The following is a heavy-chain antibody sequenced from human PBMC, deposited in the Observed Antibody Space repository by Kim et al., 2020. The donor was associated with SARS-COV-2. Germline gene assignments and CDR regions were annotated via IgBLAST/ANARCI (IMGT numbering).Heavy chain of an antibody. CDR2: IYYSGST. V-gene: IGHV4-39*01. CDR3: ARYTISLPISNWFDP. CDR1: GGSISSSSYY. J-gene: IGHJ5*02. Sequence: SETLSLTCTVSGGSISSSSYYWGWIRQPPGKGLEWIGSIYYSGSTYYNPSLKSRVTISVDTSKNQFSLKLSSVTAADTAVYYCARYTISLPISNWFDPWGQGTLVTVSS. D-gene: IGHD3-3*01.